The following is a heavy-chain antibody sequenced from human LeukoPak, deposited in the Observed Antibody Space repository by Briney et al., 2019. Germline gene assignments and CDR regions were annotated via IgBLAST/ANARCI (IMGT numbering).Heavy chain of an antibody. CDR3: ARDGLTYYDFWSGYNWFDP. Sequence: AGGSLRLSCAASGFTFSSYWMHWVRQAPGKGLEWVANIKQDGSEKYYVDSVKGRFTISRDNAKNSLYLQMNSLRAEDTAVYYCARDGLTYYDFWSGYNWFDPWGQGTLVTVSS. J-gene: IGHJ5*02. CDR1: GFTFSSYW. D-gene: IGHD3-3*01. CDR2: IKQDGSEK. V-gene: IGHV3-7*01.